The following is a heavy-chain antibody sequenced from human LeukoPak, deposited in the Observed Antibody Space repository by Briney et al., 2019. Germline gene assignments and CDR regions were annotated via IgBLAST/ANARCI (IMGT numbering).Heavy chain of an antibody. V-gene: IGHV3-33*01. D-gene: IGHD6-19*01. CDR1: GFTFSSYG. J-gene: IGHJ1*01. Sequence: PGGFLRLSCAASGFTFSSYGMHWVRQAPGKGLEWVAVIWYDGSNKYYADSVKGRFTISRDNSKNTLYLQMNSLRAEDTAVYYCARDPKGQWLGWSYQHWGQGTLVTVSS. CDR2: IWYDGSNK. CDR3: ARDPKGQWLGWSYQH.